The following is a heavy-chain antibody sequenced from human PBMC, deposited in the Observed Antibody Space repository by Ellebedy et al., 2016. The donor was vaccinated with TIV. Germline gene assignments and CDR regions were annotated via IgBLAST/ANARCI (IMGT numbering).Heavy chain of an antibody. V-gene: IGHV3-23*01. Sequence: GGSLRPSXAASGFTSRRSWMSWVRQAPGKGRDCVSTLCGHARHASYSDSVKGRFTISRDTSKNTLYRQMNALRAEDTAVYQCAKDQEYFDYMDVWGKGTRVTVSS. J-gene: IGHJ6*03. CDR2: LCGHARHA. CDR3: AKDQEYFDYMDV. CDR1: GFTSRRSW.